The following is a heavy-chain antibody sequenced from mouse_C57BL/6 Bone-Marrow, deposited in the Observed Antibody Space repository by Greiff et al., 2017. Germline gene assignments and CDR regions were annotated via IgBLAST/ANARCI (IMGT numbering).Heavy chain of an antibody. CDR3: TGYGSSPSFAY. CDR1: GFTFSNYW. Sequence: EVTVEESGGGLVQPGGSMKLSCVASGFTFSNYWMNWVRQSPEKGLEWVAQIRLKSDNYATHYAESVKGRFTISRDDSKSSVYLQMNNLRAEDTGIYYCTGYGSSPSFAYWGQGTLVTVSA. D-gene: IGHD1-1*01. CDR2: IRLKSDNYAT. V-gene: IGHV6-3*01. J-gene: IGHJ3*01.